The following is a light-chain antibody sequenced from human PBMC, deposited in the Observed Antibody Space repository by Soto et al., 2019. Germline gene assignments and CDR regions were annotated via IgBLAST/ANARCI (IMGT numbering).Light chain of an antibody. J-gene: IGKJ4*01. CDR1: ESVSNN. CDR2: GAS. V-gene: IGKV3-15*01. CDR3: HPYNNWLP. Sequence: VVSLTQGTLSVSPGERVSLSCRARESVSNNLAWYQQKPGQAPRLLIYGASTRATGIPARFSGSGSGTEFTPTISSLQSEDFAVYYCHPYNNWLPFGGGTKV.